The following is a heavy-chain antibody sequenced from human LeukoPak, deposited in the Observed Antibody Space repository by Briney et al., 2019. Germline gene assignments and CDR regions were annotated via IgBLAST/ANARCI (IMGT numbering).Heavy chain of an antibody. Sequence: SETLSLTCTVSGGSIISSSFWWGWIRQPPGKGLEWIGSIYYSGVSYYNTSLKSRVTISVDTSKNQFSLQLSSVTAADTAVYYCARDWNRYAYWGQGTLVTVSS. D-gene: IGHD1-1*01. V-gene: IGHV4-39*07. CDR2: IYYSGVS. CDR3: ARDWNRYAY. J-gene: IGHJ4*02. CDR1: GGSIISSSFW.